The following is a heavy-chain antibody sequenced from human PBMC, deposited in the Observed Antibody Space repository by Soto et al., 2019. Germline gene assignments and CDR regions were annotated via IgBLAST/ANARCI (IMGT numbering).Heavy chain of an antibody. J-gene: IGHJ4*02. D-gene: IGHD3-10*01. V-gene: IGHV3-30*04. CDR3: ARSRSGAVADSFDF. CDR2: ISKDGSSK. Sequence: QVQVVESGGGVVQPGRSLRLSCAASGFIFSRYAIHWVRQAPGKGLEWLAVISKDGSSKYYLDSVKGRFTISRDNSKNTVHLEMNSLRDEDTALYYCARSRSGAVADSFDFWGQGTLVTVSS. CDR1: GFIFSRYA.